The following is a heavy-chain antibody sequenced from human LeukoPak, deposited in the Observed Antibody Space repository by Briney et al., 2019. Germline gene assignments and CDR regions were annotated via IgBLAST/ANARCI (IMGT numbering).Heavy chain of an antibody. Sequence: SVKVSCKASGYTFTGYGISWVRQAPGQGLEWMGGIIPIFGTANYAQKFQGRVTITADKSTSTAYMELSSLRSEDTAVYYCARDLVIQYNWFDPWGQGTLVTVSS. J-gene: IGHJ5*02. CDR3: ARDLVIQYNWFDP. CDR2: IIPIFGTA. D-gene: IGHD3-16*02. CDR1: GYTFTGYG. V-gene: IGHV1-69*06.